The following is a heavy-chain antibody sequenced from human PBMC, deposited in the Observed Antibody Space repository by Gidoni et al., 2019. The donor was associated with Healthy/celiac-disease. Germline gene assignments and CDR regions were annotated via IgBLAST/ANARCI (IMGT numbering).Heavy chain of an antibody. CDR3: AKDSRSIAAPRWFDP. V-gene: IGHV3-23*01. CDR1: GFTFSSYA. Sequence: EVQLLESGGGLVQPGGSLRLSCAASGFTFSSYAMSCVRQAPGKGLEWVSAISVSGGSTYYADSVKGRFTISRDNSKNTLYLQMNSLRAEETAVYYCAKDSRSIAAPRWFDPWGQGTLVTVSS. D-gene: IGHD6-6*01. J-gene: IGHJ5*02. CDR2: ISVSGGST.